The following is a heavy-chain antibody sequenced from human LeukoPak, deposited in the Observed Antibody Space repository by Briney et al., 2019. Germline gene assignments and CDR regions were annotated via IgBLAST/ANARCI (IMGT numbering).Heavy chain of an antibody. CDR3: AREYCSSTSCRNEPFDY. J-gene: IGHJ4*02. CDR1: GGSFSGYY. D-gene: IGHD2-2*01. Sequence: SETLSLTCAVYGGSFSGYYWSWIRQPPGKGLEWIGEINHSGSTNYNPSLKSRVTISVDTSKNQFSLKLSSVTAADTAVYYCAREYCSSTSCRNEPFDYWGQGTLVTVSS. V-gene: IGHV4-34*01. CDR2: INHSGST.